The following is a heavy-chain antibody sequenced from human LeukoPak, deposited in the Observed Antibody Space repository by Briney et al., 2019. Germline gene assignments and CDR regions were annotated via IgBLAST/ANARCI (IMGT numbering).Heavy chain of an antibody. Sequence: PGGSLRLSCVASGFTFSSYEMNWVRQAPGKGLEWVSYISSSGSTIYYADSVKGRFTISRDNAKNSLYLQMNSLRAEDTAVYYCAREPRGNGFSDYRGQGTLVTVSS. CDR2: ISSSGSTI. D-gene: IGHD3/OR15-3a*01. CDR3: AREPRGNGFSDY. J-gene: IGHJ4*02. V-gene: IGHV3-48*03. CDR1: GFTFSSYE.